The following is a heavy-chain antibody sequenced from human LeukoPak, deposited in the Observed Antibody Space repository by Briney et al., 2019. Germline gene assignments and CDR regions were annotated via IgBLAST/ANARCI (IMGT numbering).Heavy chain of an antibody. Sequence: SETLSLTCTVSGGSISSSSYYWDWMRQPPGKGLEWIGSIYHSGSTYYNPSLKSRVTISVDTSKNQFSLKLSSVTAADTAVYYCARGRGLDGDFYYYYGMDVWGQGTTVTVSS. V-gene: IGHV4-39*07. CDR3: ARGRGLDGDFYYYYGMDV. CDR1: GGSISSSSYY. CDR2: IYHSGST. J-gene: IGHJ6*02. D-gene: IGHD4-17*01.